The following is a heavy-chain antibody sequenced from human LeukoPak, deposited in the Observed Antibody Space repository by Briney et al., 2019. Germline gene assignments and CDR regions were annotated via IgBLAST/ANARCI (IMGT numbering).Heavy chain of an antibody. Sequence: ASVRVSCKTSGYTFTDYDITWVRQAPGQGLEWMGWISAYNGNTNYAQKLQGRVTMTTDTSTSTAYMELSSLRSEDTAVYYCASHSFGDSSGYYSHVDYWGQGTLVTVSS. D-gene: IGHD3-22*01. CDR2: ISAYNGNT. V-gene: IGHV1-18*01. CDR1: GYTFTDYD. CDR3: ASHSFGDSSGYYSHVDY. J-gene: IGHJ4*02.